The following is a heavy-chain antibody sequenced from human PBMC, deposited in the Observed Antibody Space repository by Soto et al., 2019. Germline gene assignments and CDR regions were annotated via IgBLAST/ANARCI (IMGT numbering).Heavy chain of an antibody. Sequence: QEQMVESGGGVGQPGRSLRLSCVTTGFTFSRFGMHWVRQAPGKGLEWVAVISYDGKNIFYAGSVKGRFNISRDDSKNTLLLDMNTLRPEDTAVYYCAKDGRIAVAATGWLDPWGEGTLVTVSS. CDR3: AKDGRIAVAATGWLDP. CDR1: GFTFSRFG. V-gene: IGHV3-30*18. J-gene: IGHJ5*02. CDR2: ISYDGKNI. D-gene: IGHD6-19*01.